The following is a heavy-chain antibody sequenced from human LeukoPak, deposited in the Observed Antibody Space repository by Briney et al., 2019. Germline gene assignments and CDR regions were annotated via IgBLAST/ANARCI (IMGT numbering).Heavy chain of an antibody. CDR2: IWYDGSNK. D-gene: IGHD3-10*01. J-gene: IGHJ5*02. V-gene: IGHV3-33*01. Sequence: QSGGSLRLSCAASGFTFSSYGMHWVRQAPGKGLEWVAVIWYDGSNKYYADSVKGRFTISRDNSKNTLCLQMNSLRAEDTAVYYCARAVCGSGSYWFDPWGQGTLVTVSS. CDR3: ARAVCGSGSYWFDP. CDR1: GFTFSSYG.